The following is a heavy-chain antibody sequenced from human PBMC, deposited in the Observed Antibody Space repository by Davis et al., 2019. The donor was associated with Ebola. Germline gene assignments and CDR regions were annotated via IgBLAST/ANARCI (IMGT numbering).Heavy chain of an antibody. D-gene: IGHD3-3*01. CDR2: INHGGRT. CDR1: GGSFNIYY. CDR3: ARDSRDYDFWSGPTRFYGMDV. V-gene: IGHV4-34*01. Sequence: SETLSLTCAVYGGSFNIYYWNWVRQSPGKGLEWIGEINHGGRTKYNPSLKSRVTISVDKSKNQFSLKLSSVTAADTAVYYCARDSRDYDFWSGPTRFYGMDVWGQGTTVTVSS. J-gene: IGHJ6*02.